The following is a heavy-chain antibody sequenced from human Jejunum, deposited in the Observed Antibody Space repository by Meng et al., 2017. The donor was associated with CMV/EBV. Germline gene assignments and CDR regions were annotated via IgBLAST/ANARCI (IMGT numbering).Heavy chain of an antibody. J-gene: IGHJ4*02. CDR1: GYTFTSDG. V-gene: IGHV1-18*01. Sequence: GYTFTSDGISWVRQASGQGLEWIGWVSAYNGNTKYAEKFQGRVTLTTDSSTRTAYMELRSLNSDDTAVYYCAREGPGSGYQVTHNWGQGTLVTVSS. D-gene: IGHD2-2*01. CDR2: VSAYNGNT. CDR3: AREGPGSGYQVTHN.